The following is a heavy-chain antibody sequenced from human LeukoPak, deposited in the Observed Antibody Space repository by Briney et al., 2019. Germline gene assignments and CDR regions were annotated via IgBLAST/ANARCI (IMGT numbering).Heavy chain of an antibody. CDR1: GFTFSNAW. D-gene: IGHD3-3*01. V-gene: IGHV3-53*01. Sequence: GGSLRLSCAASGFTFSNAWMDWARQAPGKGLEWVSVIYSGGSTYYADSVKGRFTISRDNSKNTLYLQMNSLRAEDTAVYYCARVWSGPSAYWGQGTLVTVSS. J-gene: IGHJ4*02. CDR3: ARVWSGPSAY. CDR2: IYSGGST.